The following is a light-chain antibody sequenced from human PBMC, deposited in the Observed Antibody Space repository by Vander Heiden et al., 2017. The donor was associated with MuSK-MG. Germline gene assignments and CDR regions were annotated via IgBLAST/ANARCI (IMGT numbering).Light chain of an antibody. CDR3: QQSYNTPIT. J-gene: IGKJ5*01. CDR1: QTISTY. V-gene: IGKV1-39*01. Sequence: DIQMTQFPSSLSASLGDRVTITCRASQTISTYLHWYQQKPGQAPRLLMYDASNLQSGVPSRFSGSGSGTYFTLTISSLQPDDFATYYCQQSYNTPITLGQGTRLEIK. CDR2: DAS.